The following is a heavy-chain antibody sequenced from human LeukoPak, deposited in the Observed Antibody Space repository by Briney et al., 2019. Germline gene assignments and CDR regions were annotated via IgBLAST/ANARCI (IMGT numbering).Heavy chain of an antibody. D-gene: IGHD6-19*01. V-gene: IGHV5-51*01. CDR1: GYSFPSYW. J-gene: IGHJ4*02. Sequence: GESLKISCKGSGYSFPSYWIAWVRQMPGKGLEWMGIIYPGDSDTRNSPSFQGQVTNSVDKSISTAYLHWSSLKASDTAVYYCARGLGSYFDYWGQGTLVTVSS. CDR2: IYPGDSDT. CDR3: ARGLGSYFDY.